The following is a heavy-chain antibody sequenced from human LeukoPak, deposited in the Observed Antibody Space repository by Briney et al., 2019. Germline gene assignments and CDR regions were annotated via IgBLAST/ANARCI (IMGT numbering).Heavy chain of an antibody. CDR3: ARAGYSYGYFFDY. CDR2: IYYSGST. CDR1: GGSISSYY. D-gene: IGHD5-18*01. J-gene: IGHJ4*02. V-gene: IGHV4-59*01. Sequence: SETLSLTCTVSGGSISSYYWSWIRQPPGTGLEWIGYIYYSGSTNYNPSLKSRVTISVDTSKNQFSLKLSSVTAADTAVYYCARAGYSYGYFFDYWGQGTLVTVSS.